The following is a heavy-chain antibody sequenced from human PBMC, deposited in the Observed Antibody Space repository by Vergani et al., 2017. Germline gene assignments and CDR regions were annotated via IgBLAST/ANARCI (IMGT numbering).Heavy chain of an antibody. J-gene: IGHJ2*01. Sequence: QVQLQQWGAGLLKPSETLSLTCAVYGGSFSGYYWSWIRQPPGKGLEWIGEINHSGSTNYNPSLKSRVTISVDTSKNQFSLKLSSVTAADTAVYYCARATSSGGRWYFDLWGRGTLVTVSS. V-gene: IGHV4-34*01. CDR2: INHSGST. CDR3: ARATSSGGRWYFDL. D-gene: IGHD6-19*01. CDR1: GGSFSGYY.